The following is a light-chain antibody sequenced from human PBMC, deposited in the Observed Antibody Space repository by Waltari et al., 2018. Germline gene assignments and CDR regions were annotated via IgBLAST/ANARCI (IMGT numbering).Light chain of an antibody. J-gene: IGKJ5*01. V-gene: IGKV1-5*03. CDR2: KAS. CDR1: QSLSSW. Sequence: DIQMTQSPSTLSASVGDRVTITCRASQSLSSWLAWYQQKPGKAPNLLIYKASSLESGVPSRFSGSGSGTEFTLTISSLQPDDFATYYCQQYNSYEITFGQGTRLEIK. CDR3: QQYNSYEIT.